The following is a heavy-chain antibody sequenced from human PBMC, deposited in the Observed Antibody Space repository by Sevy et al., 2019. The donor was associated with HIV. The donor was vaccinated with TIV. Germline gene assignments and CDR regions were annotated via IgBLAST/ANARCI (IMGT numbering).Heavy chain of an antibody. Sequence: GGSLRLSCAASGFTFSSYSMNWVRQAPGKGLEWVSYISSSSSTIYYADSVKGRFTISRDNAKNSLYLQMNSLRDEDTAFYYCARETYGGNLGEDYWGQGTLVTVSS. CDR1: GFTFSSYS. V-gene: IGHV3-48*02. D-gene: IGHD3-16*01. CDR3: ARETYGGNLGEDY. CDR2: ISSSSSTI. J-gene: IGHJ4*02.